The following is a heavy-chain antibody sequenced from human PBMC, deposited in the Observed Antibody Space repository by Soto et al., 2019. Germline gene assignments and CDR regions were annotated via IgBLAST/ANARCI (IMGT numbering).Heavy chain of an antibody. J-gene: IGHJ3*02. CDR2: IDPSDSYT. V-gene: IGHV5-10-1*01. CDR1: GYSFTSYW. CDR3: ARRALMVRGVDDAFDI. D-gene: IGHD3-10*01. Sequence: GESLKISCKGSGYSFTSYWISWVRQMPGKGLEWMGRIDPSDSYTNYSPSFQGHVTISADKSISTAYLQWSSLKASDTAMYYCARRALMVRGVDDAFDIWGQGTMVTVSS.